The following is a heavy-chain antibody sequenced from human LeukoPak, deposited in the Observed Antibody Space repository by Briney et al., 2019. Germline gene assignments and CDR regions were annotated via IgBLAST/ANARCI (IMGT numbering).Heavy chain of an antibody. CDR3: SDYGDYR. CDR2: IKSEVDGGTI. CDR1: GSTFSNTW. Sequence: GGSLRLSCVSSGSTFSNTWMNWVRQAPGKGLEWVGRIKSEVDGGTIYYAAPVKGRFIISRDDSRNTVSLFMNDLKTEDTGVYYCSDYGDYRWGQGTLVTVSS. D-gene: IGHD4-17*01. J-gene: IGHJ5*02. V-gene: IGHV3-15*07.